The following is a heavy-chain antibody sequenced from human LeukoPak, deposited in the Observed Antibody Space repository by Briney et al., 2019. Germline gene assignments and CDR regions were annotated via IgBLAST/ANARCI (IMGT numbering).Heavy chain of an antibody. J-gene: IGHJ6*03. CDR3: ARVGAVAAIPYYYYYMDV. CDR2: IYTSGST. Sequence: PSETLSLTCTVSGGSSSSYYWSWIRQPAGKGLEWIGRIYTSGSTNYNPSLKSRVTMSVDTSKNQFSLRLSSVTAADTAVYYCARVGAVAAIPYYYYYMDVWGKGTTVTVSS. V-gene: IGHV4-4*07. CDR1: GGSSSSYY. D-gene: IGHD6-19*01.